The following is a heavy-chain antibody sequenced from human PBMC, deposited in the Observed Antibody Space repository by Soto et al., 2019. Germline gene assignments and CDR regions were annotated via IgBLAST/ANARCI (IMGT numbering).Heavy chain of an antibody. CDR3: VKDGGHMLGDPLPDYGLDV. V-gene: IGHV3-30*18. CDR2: ISRDGGKK. J-gene: IGHJ6*02. CDR1: GFTFSSHA. Sequence: QVQLVESGGGVVQPGRSLRLSCAASGFTFSSHAIHWVRQAPGKGLEWLTVISRDGGKKYYRDSVKGRVTISRDNSNNTVDLQMNSLRGEDTAVYYCVKDGGHMLGDPLPDYGLDVWGQGTTVIVSS. D-gene: IGHD2-21*01.